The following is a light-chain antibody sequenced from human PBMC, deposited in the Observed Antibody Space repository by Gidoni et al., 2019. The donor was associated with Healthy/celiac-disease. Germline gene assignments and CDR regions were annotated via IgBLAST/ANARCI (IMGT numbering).Light chain of an antibody. V-gene: IGKV1-33*01. J-gene: IGKJ5*01. Sequence: DIQMTQSPSSLSASVGDRVTITCQASQDISNYLTWYQQKPGKAPKLLIYGASILATGVPSRFSGSGSGTDFTFTISSLQPEDIATYYCQQYGSLPPITFGPGTQLDIK. CDR1: QDISNY. CDR2: GAS. CDR3: QQYGSLPPIT.